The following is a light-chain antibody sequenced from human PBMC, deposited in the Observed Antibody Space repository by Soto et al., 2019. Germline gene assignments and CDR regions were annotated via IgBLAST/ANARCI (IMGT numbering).Light chain of an antibody. V-gene: IGLV2-8*01. CDR1: SSDVGGYNY. Sequence: QSALTQPPSASGSPGQSVTISCTGTSSDVGGYNYVSWYQQHPGKAPTLMIYEVSKRPSGVPDRFSGSKSGNTASLTVSGLQAEDEADYYCSSDAGSKGVFGGGTKVTVL. CDR3: SSDAGSKGV. J-gene: IGLJ2*01. CDR2: EVS.